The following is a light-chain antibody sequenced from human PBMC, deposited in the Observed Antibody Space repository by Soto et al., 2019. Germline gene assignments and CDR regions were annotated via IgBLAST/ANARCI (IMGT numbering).Light chain of an antibody. CDR3: QQRTNWLWT. CDR2: EAS. Sequence: EIVLTQSPATLSLSPGEGATLSCRASQSVSSYFAWYKQKPGQAPRLLSYEASRRATGIPARFSGSGSGTEFTLTISSLEPEDFEVYYCQQRTNWLWTFGQGTKVDI. V-gene: IGKV3-11*01. J-gene: IGKJ1*01. CDR1: QSVSSY.